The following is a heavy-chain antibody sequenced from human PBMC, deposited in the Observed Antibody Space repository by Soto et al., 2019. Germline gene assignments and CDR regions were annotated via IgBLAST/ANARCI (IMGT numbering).Heavy chain of an antibody. CDR2: IIPISDSA. J-gene: IGHJ5*02. CDR1: GGTFSSDT. V-gene: IGHV1-69*01. D-gene: IGHD2-2*02. CDR3: ATLVPAPIKLYPRLGWFDP. Sequence: QVQLVQSGAEVKKPGSSVKVYCKASGGTFSSDTITWVRQAPGQGLEWMGGIIPISDSAHYAQNFQDRLTITADESTSTVYMELSSLSSEDTAVYYCATLVPAPIKLYPRLGWFDPWGQGTLVTVSS.